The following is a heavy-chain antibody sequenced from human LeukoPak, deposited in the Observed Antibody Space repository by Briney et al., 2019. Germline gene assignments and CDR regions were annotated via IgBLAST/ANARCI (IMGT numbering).Heavy chain of an antibody. CDR3: ARIAGYSYGSNAFDI. V-gene: IGHV1-46*01. D-gene: IGHD5-18*01. CDR2: INPSGGST. J-gene: IGHJ3*02. Sequence: ASVKVSCKASGYTFTGYYMHWVRQAPGQGLEWMGIINPSGGSTSYAQKFQGRVTMTRDTSTSTVYMELSSLRSEDTAVYYCARIAGYSYGSNAFDIWGQGTMVTVSS. CDR1: GYTFTGYY.